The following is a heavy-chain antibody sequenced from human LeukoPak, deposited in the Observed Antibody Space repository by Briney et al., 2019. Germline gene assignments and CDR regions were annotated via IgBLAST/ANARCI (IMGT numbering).Heavy chain of an antibody. J-gene: IGHJ4*02. CDR1: GYSFTSYW. V-gene: IGHV5-51*01. D-gene: IGHD3-22*01. Sequence: ESLKISRKGSGYSFTSYWIGWVRQMPGKGLEWMGIIYPGDSDTRYSPSFQGQVTISADKSISTAYLQWSSLKASDTAMYYCARLGYYDSSGYYMNFDYWGQGTLVTVSS. CDR3: ARLGYYDSSGYYMNFDY. CDR2: IYPGDSDT.